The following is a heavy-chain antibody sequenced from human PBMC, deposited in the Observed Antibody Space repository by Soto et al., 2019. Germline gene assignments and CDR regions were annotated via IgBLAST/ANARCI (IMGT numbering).Heavy chain of an antibody. CDR2: ITGTGGTT. Sequence: PGGSLRLSCAASGFTFSSFAISWVRQAPGKGLEWVSSITGTGGTTYYADSLKGRITISRDNSKNTVFLQMDSLTAEDTAVYYSAKAEEKNFRGNYRLCGIWGRGXLGTVSS. CDR1: GFTFSSFA. D-gene: IGHD3-16*02. CDR3: AKAEEKNFRGNYRLCGI. V-gene: IGHV3-23*01. J-gene: IGHJ4*02.